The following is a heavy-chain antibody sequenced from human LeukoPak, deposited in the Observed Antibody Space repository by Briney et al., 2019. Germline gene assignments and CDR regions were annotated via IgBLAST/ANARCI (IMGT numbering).Heavy chain of an antibody. J-gene: IGHJ5*02. CDR2: IIPIFGTA. V-gene: IGHV1-69*13. CDR1: GYTFTSYA. CDR3: ARGEREWELLS. D-gene: IGHD1-26*01. Sequence: ASVKVSCKASGYTFTSYALNWVRQAPGQGLEWMGGIIPIFGTANYAQKFQGRVTITADESTSTAYMELSSLRSEDTAVYYCARGEREWELLSWGQGTLVTVSS.